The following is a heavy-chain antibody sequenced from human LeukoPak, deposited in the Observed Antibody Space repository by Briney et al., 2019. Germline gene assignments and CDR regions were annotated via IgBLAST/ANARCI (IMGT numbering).Heavy chain of an antibody. CDR3: ARAEKDSSSWYLLDY. CDR2: IIPILGIA. CDR1: GGTFSSYA. Sequence: GASVKVSCKASGGTFSSYAISWVRQAPGQGLEWMGRIIPILGIANYAQKFQGRVTITADKSTSTAYMELSSLRSEDTAVYYCARAEKDSSSWYLLDYWGQGTLVTVSS. J-gene: IGHJ4*02. D-gene: IGHD6-13*01. V-gene: IGHV1-69*04.